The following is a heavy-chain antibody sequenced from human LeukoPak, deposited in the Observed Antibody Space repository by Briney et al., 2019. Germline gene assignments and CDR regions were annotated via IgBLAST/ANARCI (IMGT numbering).Heavy chain of an antibody. D-gene: IGHD1-1*01. CDR3: ARGPVMTTDY. CDR2: INHSGST. CDR1: GGSLSGYY. J-gene: IGHJ4*02. V-gene: IGHV4-34*01. Sequence: PSETLSLTCAVYGGSLSGYYWSWTRQPPGKGLEWIGEINHSGSTNHNPSLKSRVTISVDTSKNQFTLKLSSVTAADTAVYYCARGPVMTTDYWGQGTLVTVSS.